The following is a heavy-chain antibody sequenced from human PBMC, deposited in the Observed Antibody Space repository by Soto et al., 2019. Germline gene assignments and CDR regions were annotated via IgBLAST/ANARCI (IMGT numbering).Heavy chain of an antibody. CDR3: AAYSHKGY. Sequence: EQLVESGGALVQPGGSLRLSCAASGFTVSNNYMSWVRQAPGKGLEWVSLIYSGGSTYYADSVKGRFTISRDSSKNTLYLQMNSLRAEDTAMYYCAAYSHKGYWGQGTLVTVSS. CDR2: IYSGGST. J-gene: IGHJ4*02. V-gene: IGHV3-66*01. D-gene: IGHD3-16*01. CDR1: GFTVSNNY.